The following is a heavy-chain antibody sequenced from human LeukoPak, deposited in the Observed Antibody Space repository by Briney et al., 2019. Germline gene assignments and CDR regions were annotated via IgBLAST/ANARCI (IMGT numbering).Heavy chain of an antibody. J-gene: IGHJ4*02. CDR1: GGTFNSYA. V-gene: IGHV1-69*13. D-gene: IGHD1-26*01. CDR2: IIPIFGTA. CDR3: ASGPGTPKGIDY. Sequence: ASVKVSCKASGGTFNSYAITWVRQAPGQGLEWMGGIIPIFGTANYAQKFQGRVTITADGSTSTAYMELSSLRSEDTAVYYCASGPGTPKGIDYWGQGTLVTVSS.